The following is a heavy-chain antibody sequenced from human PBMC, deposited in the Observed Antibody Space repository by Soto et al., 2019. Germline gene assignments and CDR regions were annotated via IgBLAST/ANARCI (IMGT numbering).Heavy chain of an antibody. V-gene: IGHV4-39*01. CDR1: GGSMSRSESY. CDR2: IEYRGGT. J-gene: IGHJ5*02. Sequence: SETLRLTCSGSGGSMSRSESYWGWIRRPPGKGLEWVGTIEYRGGTTYNPSLESRVTISVDTSKNQFSLKLSSVTAADTAVYYCARGYQLLGRIRHNWVAPWGQGTLV. CDR3: ARGYQLLGRIRHNWVAP. D-gene: IGHD2-2*01.